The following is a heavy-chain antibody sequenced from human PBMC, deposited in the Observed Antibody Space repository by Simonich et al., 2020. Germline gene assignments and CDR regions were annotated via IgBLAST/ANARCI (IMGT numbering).Heavy chain of an antibody. D-gene: IGHD5-12*01. V-gene: IGHV3-48*03. J-gene: IGHJ3*02. Sequence: QPGGSLRLSCAASGFTFSSYEMNWVRQAPGKGLEWVSYISSSGSTIYYADSVKGRFTISRDNAKNSLYLQMNSLRAEDTAVYYRAREKWLRFAFDIWGQGTMVTVSS. CDR1: GFTFSSYE. CDR3: AREKWLRFAFDI. CDR2: ISSSGSTI.